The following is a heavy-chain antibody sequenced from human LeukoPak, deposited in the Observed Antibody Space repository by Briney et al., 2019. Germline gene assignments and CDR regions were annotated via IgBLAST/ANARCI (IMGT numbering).Heavy chain of an antibody. CDR1: GFSFTNYG. CDR2: KRYDRSTK. D-gene: IGHD2-8*02. J-gene: IGHJ4*02. Sequence: GGALRLSCEAAGFSFTNYGMHWVRRAPGKGLGRVSFKRYDRSTKYYAESVKGPFTISRNNSRNTLFLQMTGVRAEDTAVYYCAKDEGSLILLGLDYWGQGTQVTVSS. CDR3: AKDEGSLILLGLDY. V-gene: IGHV3-30*02.